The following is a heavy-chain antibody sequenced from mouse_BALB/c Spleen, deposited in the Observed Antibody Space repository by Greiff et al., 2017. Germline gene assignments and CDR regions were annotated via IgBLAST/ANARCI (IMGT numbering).Heavy chain of an antibody. Sequence: EVQLQESGGGLVQPGGSRKLSCAASGFTFSSFGMHWVRQAPEKGLEWVAYISSGSSTIYYADTVKGRFTISRDKPKNTLFLQMTSLRSEDTAMYYCARSEVRRGFAYWGQGTLVTVSA. CDR1: GFTFSSFG. J-gene: IGHJ3*01. CDR2: ISSGSSTI. CDR3: ARSEVRRGFAY. V-gene: IGHV5-17*02. D-gene: IGHD2-14*01.